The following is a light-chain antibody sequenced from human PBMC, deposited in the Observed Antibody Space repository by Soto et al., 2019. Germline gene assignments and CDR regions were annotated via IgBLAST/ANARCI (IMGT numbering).Light chain of an antibody. V-gene: IGKV3-11*01. J-gene: IGKJ4*01. CDR1: QSVSSY. Sequence: EIVLTQSPATLSLSPGERATLSCRASQSVSSYLAWYQQKPGQAHRLLIYDASSMATGIPARFSGSGSGTDFTLTISSLEPDDFAVYYCQQRSNWLTFGGGTKVEIK. CDR3: QQRSNWLT. CDR2: DAS.